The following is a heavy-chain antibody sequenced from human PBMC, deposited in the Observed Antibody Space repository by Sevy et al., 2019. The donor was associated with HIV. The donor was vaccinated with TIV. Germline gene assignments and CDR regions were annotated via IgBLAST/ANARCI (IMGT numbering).Heavy chain of an antibody. V-gene: IGHV4-34*01. CDR3: ARRLRPGYSSSWGWFDP. CDR2: INHSGST. D-gene: IGHD6-13*01. CDR1: GGSFSGYY. Sequence: SETLSLTCAVYGGSFSGYYWSWIRQPPGKGLEWIGEINHSGSTNYNPSLKSRVTISVDTSKNQFPLKLSSVTAADTAVYYCARRLRPGYSSSWGWFDPWGQGTLVTVSS. J-gene: IGHJ5*02.